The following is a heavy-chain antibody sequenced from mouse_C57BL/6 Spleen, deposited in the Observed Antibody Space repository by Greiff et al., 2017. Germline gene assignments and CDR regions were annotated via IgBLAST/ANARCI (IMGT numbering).Heavy chain of an antibody. V-gene: IGHV5-4*01. D-gene: IGHD1-1*02. CDR1: GFTFSSYA. J-gene: IGHJ3*01. CDR2: ISDGGSYT. CDR3: ARERYYARFAY. Sequence: EVKLMESGGGLVKPGGSLKLSCAASGFTFSSYAMSWVRQTPEKRLEWVATISDGGSYTYYPDNVKGRFTISRDNAKNNLYLQMSHLKSEDTAMYYCARERYYARFAYWGQGTLVTVSA.